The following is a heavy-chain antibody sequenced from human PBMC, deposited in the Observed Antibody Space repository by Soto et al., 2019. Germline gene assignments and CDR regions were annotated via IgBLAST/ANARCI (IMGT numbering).Heavy chain of an antibody. CDR3: TWRSGNYYDY. CDR2: ITGSDGVT. CDR1: GFTLTTNG. Sequence: EVQLLESGGGLVQPGGSLRLCCAAPGFTLTTNGMSWVRQAPGKGLQWVSGITGSDGVTFYADSVKGRFTLARDTSKSALCLQMNSLRNEDTAVYYCTWRSGNYYDYWGQGTLVTVSS. J-gene: IGHJ4*02. V-gene: IGHV3-23*01. D-gene: IGHD1-26*01.